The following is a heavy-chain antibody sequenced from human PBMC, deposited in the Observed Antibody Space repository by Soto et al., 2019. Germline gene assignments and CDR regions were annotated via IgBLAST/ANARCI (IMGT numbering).Heavy chain of an antibody. J-gene: IGHJ3*02. CDR1: GFTFSSYS. D-gene: IGHD3-10*02. V-gene: IGHV3-48*04. Sequence: GGSLRLSCAASGFTFSSYSMNWVRQAPGKGLEWVSYISSSSSTIYYADSVKGRFTISRDNAKNSLYLQMNSLRAEGTAVYYCARDRMGGVTMFLDAFDIWGQGEMVPVSS. CDR3: ARDRMGGVTMFLDAFDI. CDR2: ISSSSSTI.